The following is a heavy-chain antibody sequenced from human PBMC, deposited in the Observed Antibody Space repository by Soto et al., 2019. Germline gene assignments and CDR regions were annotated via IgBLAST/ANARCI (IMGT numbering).Heavy chain of an antibody. CDR1: GGSLSSGGYY. CDR3: ARDEEKARLGMDV. CDR2: IYYSGST. Sequence: QVQLQESGPGLVKSSQTLSLTCTVSGGSLSSGGYYWIWIRQYPGKGLEWIGYIYYSGSTYSNPSLKSRVTTPVDTSKQQFSLQLSSVTVADTAVYYLARDEEKARLGMDVWGQGTTVTVSS. D-gene: IGHD6-25*01. V-gene: IGHV4-31*03. J-gene: IGHJ6*02.